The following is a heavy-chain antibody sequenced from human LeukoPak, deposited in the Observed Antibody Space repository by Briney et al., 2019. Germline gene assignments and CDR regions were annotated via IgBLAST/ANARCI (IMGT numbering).Heavy chain of an antibody. CDR1: GYSISSGFY. CDR3: ARVETIAYQFDY. J-gene: IGHJ4*02. CDR2: MFHGVTT. Sequence: SETLSLTCTVSGYSISSGFYWGWIRQPPGKGLEWIGSMFHGVTTYYNPSLKSRVTISADTSKNQFSLKLGSVTAADTAVYHCARVETIAYQFDYWGQGTLVTVSS. V-gene: IGHV4-38-2*02. D-gene: IGHD2-2*01.